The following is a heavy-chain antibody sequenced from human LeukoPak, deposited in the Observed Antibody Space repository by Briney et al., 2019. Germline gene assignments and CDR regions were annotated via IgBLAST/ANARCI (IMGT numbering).Heavy chain of an antibody. Sequence: SETLSLTCTVSGGSISSSNYYWGWIRQPPGKGLEWIGSIYYSGRTYYNPSLKSRVTRSVDTSKNQFSLKMSSVTAADTAVYYCASGVYCSSTSCSEGRAFDIWGQGTMVTVSS. CDR1: GGSISSSNYY. CDR2: IYYSGRT. J-gene: IGHJ3*02. V-gene: IGHV4-39*01. CDR3: ASGVYCSSTSCSEGRAFDI. D-gene: IGHD2-2*01.